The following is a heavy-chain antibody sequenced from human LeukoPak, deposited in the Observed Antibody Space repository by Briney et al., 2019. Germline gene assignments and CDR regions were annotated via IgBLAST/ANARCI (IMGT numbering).Heavy chain of an antibody. CDR2: INWNGGST. CDR3: ARGWLEGNNYFDY. J-gene: IGHJ4*02. CDR1: GFTFSSYW. Sequence: GGSLRLSCAASGFTFSSYWMSWVRQAPGKGLEWVSGINWNGGSTGYADSVKGRFTISRDNAKNSLYLQMNSLRAEDTALYYCARGWLEGNNYFDYWGQGTLVTVSS. V-gene: IGHV3-20*04. D-gene: IGHD6-19*01.